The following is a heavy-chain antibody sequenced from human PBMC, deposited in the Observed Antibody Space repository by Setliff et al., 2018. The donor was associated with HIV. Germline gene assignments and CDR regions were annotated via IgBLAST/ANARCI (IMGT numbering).Heavy chain of an antibody. J-gene: IGHJ4*02. Sequence: PGGSLRLSCAASGFTFSSYAMSWVRQAPGKGLVWVSRVDSDGSGTSYADSVKGRFTISRDNAKNTLFLQMNSLRAEDTAVYYCARAQDNYYDSSGYSFDSWGQGSLVTVSS. D-gene: IGHD3-22*01. CDR2: VDSDGSGT. V-gene: IGHV3-74*01. CDR1: GFTFSSYA. CDR3: ARAQDNYYDSSGYSFDS.